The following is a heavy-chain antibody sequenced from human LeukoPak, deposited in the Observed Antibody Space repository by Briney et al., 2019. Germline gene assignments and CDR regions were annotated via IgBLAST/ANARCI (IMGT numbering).Heavy chain of an antibody. J-gene: IGHJ4*02. CDR3: ARRDVVGATPDY. D-gene: IGHD1-26*01. V-gene: IGHV1-8*01. CDR1: GYTFTSYD. Sequence: ASVKVSCKASGYTFTSYDINWVRQATGQGLEWMGWMNPNSGNTGYAQKFQGRVTMTRNTSISTAYMELSSLRSEDTAVYYCARRDVVGATPDYWGQGTLVTVSS. CDR2: MNPNSGNT.